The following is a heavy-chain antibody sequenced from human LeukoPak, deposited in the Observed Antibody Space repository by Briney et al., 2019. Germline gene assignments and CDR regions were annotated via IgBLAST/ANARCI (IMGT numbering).Heavy chain of an antibody. Sequence: KSSETLSLTCTVSGYSISSGYYWGWIRQPPGKGLEWIGSIYHSGSTYYNPSLKSRVTISVDTSKNQFSLKLSPVTAADTAVYYCARRVPAAINYYFDYWGQGTLVTVSS. D-gene: IGHD2-2*02. CDR2: IYHSGST. CDR1: GYSISSGYY. CDR3: ARRVPAAINYYFDY. V-gene: IGHV4-38-2*02. J-gene: IGHJ4*02.